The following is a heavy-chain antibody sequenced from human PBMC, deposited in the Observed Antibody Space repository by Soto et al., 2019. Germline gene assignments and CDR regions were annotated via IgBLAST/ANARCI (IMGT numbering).Heavy chain of an antibody. CDR1: GDTFTSYG. V-gene: IGHV1-69*01. D-gene: IGHD6-13*01. CDR3: ARARGSSWSNWFDP. Sequence: QVQLVQSGAEVKKPGSSVKVSCKASGDTFTSYGISWVRQAPGQGLEWMGGIIPLFGTTNYPHKFRGRVTITADETTSTAYMELGRLRFDDTVVYYCARARGSSWSNWFDPWGQGTLVTVSS. CDR2: IIPLFGTT. J-gene: IGHJ5*02.